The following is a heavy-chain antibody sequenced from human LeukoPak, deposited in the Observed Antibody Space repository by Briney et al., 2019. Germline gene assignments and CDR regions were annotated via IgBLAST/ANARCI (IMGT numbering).Heavy chain of an antibody. V-gene: IGHV1-24*01. CDR3: ATGKRITIFGVVTQNDY. CDR2: FDPEDGET. D-gene: IGHD3-3*01. Sequence: ASVKVSCKVSGYTLTELSMHWVRQAPGKGLEWMGGFDPEDGETIYAQEFQGRVTMTEDTSTDTAYMELSSLRSEDTAVYYCATGKRITIFGVVTQNDYWGQGTLVTVSS. CDR1: GYTLTELS. J-gene: IGHJ4*02.